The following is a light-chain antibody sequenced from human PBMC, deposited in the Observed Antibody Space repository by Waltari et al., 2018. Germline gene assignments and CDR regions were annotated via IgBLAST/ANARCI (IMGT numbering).Light chain of an antibody. CDR2: AAS. CDR1: QGISTY. J-gene: IGKJ3*01. Sequence: DIQMTPSPSSLSASIGDRVTITCRASQGISTYLVWYQQKPGKVPKLLIYAASTLQSGVPSRFSGSGSGTDFTLTISGLQPEDAATYYCQKYNRAPFTFGPGTKVHIK. CDR3: QKYNRAPFT. V-gene: IGKV1-27*01.